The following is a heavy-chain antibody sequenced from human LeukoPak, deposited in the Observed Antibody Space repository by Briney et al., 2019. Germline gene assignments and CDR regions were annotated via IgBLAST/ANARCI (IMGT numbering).Heavy chain of an antibody. CDR3: ARDRMQQLVRYYYYGMDV. J-gene: IGHJ6*02. CDR2: ICYNGSNK. CDR1: GFTFSSYG. Sequence: GGSLGLSCAASGFTFSSYGMRWVRQAPGKGLEWVAVICYNGSNKYYADSVKGRFTISRDNSKNTLYLQMNSLRAEDTAVYSCARDRMQQLVRYYYYGMDVWGQGTTVTVSS. V-gene: IGHV3-33*01. D-gene: IGHD6-13*01.